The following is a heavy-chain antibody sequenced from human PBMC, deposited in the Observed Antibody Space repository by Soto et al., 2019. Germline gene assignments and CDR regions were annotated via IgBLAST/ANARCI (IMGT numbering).Heavy chain of an antibody. CDR1: GVSISSGGYY. J-gene: IGHJ6*02. V-gene: IGHV4-31*03. Sequence: PSETLSLTCIVSGVSISSGGYYWRWIRQYPGRGLEWIGYIHHSGTTYYNPSLTRRVTISVDMSKNQFSLKLPSVTAADTAVYYCARGYSAGHYVYYGMDVWGQGTTVTVSS. D-gene: IGHD1-26*01. CDR2: IHHSGTT. CDR3: ARGYSAGHYVYYGMDV.